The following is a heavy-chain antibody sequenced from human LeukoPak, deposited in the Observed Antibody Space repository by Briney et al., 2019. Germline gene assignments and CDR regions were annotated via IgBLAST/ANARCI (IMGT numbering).Heavy chain of an antibody. V-gene: IGHV3-21*01. J-gene: IGHJ6*03. D-gene: IGHD6-13*01. Sequence: GGSLRLSCAASGFTFSSYAMSWVRQAPGKGLEWVSFISTSSSYIHNADSVKGRFTISRDNAENSLYLQMNSLRAEDTAVYYCARAAIAAARIYYYMDVWGKGTTVTVSS. CDR1: GFTFSSYA. CDR3: ARAAIAAARIYYYMDV. CDR2: ISTSSSYI.